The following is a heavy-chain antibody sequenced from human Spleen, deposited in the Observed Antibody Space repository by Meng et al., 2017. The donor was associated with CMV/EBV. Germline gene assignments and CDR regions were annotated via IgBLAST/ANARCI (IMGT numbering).Heavy chain of an antibody. CDR2: IDHSGIT. CDR3: ARISTLYWNLHL. CDR1: GDSISSGDHY. V-gene: IGHV4-30-4*08. Sequence: VQWPESGPGLVKPSQTLPLTFTVSGDSISSGDHYWSWIRQPPGKGLEWIGHIDHSGITYYNPSLESRVTISVDTSKKRFSLTLNSVTAADTAVYYCARISTLYWNLHLWGPGTLVTVSS. J-gene: IGHJ2*01.